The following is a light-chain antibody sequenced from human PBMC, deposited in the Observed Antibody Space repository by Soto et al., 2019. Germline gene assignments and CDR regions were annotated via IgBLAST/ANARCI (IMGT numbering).Light chain of an antibody. V-gene: IGLV1-36*01. CDR1: SSNIGNNA. CDR3: TTWDDSLNGPV. J-gene: IGLJ3*02. Sequence: QSVLTQPPSVSEAPRQRVTISCSGSSSNIGNNAVNWYQQLPGKAPKLLIYYDDLLSSGVSDRFSGSKSGTSASLAISGLQSEDEADYYSTTWDDSLNGPVFGGGTQLTVL. CDR2: YDD.